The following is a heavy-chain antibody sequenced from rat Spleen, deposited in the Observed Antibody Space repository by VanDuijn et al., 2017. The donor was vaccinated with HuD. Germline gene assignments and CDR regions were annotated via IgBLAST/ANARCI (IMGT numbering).Heavy chain of an antibody. Sequence: EVQLVESGGGLVQPGRSLKLSCAASGFTFSSFPMAWVRQGPKKGLEWVASINSGGSDTFYPVSVKGRFTISRDNAKSTLNLQMDSLRSEDTATYYCTTETYYGYNYHHYWGQGVMVTVSS. CDR1: GFTFSSFP. CDR2: INSGGSDT. J-gene: IGHJ2*01. CDR3: TTETYYGYNYHHY. D-gene: IGHD1-9*01. V-gene: IGHV5-46*01.